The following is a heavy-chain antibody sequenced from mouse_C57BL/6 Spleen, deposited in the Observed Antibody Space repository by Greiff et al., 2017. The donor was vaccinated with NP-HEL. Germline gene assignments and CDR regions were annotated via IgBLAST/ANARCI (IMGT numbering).Heavy chain of an antibody. CDR1: GFSLTSYG. CDR2: IWSGGST. D-gene: IGHD2-2*01. Sequence: VQLQESGPGLVQPSQSLSITCTVSGFSLTSYGVHWVRQSPGKGLEWLGVIWSGGSTDYNAAFISRLSISKDNSNIQVFFKMNSLQADDTAIYYCARNGRVTRYFDVWGTGTTVTVSS. V-gene: IGHV2-2*01. CDR3: ARNGRVTRYFDV. J-gene: IGHJ1*03.